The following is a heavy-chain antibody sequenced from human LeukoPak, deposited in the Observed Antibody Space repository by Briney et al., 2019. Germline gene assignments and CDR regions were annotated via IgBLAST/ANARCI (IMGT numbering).Heavy chain of an antibody. Sequence: SGGSLRLSCAASGFTFSDYYMSWIRQAPGKGLEWVSYISSSSSYTNYADSVKGRFTISRDNAKNTLYLQLNSLGAEDTAVYYCAREGSGRTAYNDGLDVWGQGTMVTVSS. J-gene: IGHJ3*01. V-gene: IGHV3-11*05. D-gene: IGHD3-10*01. CDR2: ISSSSSYT. CDR3: AREGSGRTAYNDGLDV. CDR1: GFTFSDYY.